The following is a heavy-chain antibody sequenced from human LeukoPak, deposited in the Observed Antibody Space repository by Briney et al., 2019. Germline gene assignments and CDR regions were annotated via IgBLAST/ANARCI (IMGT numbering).Heavy chain of an antibody. D-gene: IGHD3-3*01. V-gene: IGHV4-39*01. CDR2: IYYSGST. Sequence: SETLSLTCTVSGGSISSSSYYWGWIRQPPGKGLEWIGSIYYSGSTYYNPSLKSRVTISVDTSKNQFSLKLSSVTAADTAVYYCAIAYYDFWSGYYPFDYWGQGTLVTVSS. J-gene: IGHJ4*02. CDR1: GGSISSSSYY. CDR3: AIAYYDFWSGYYPFDY.